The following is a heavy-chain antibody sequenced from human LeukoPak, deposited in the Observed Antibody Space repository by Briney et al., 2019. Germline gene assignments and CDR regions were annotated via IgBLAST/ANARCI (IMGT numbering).Heavy chain of an antibody. CDR2: IYKDGSVT. D-gene: IGHD3-22*01. CDR1: GFTLSNDW. J-gene: IGHJ4*02. Sequence: PGGSLRLSCAASGFTLSNDWMHWVRQAPGKGLVWVSSIYKDGSVTKYADSVKGRFTISRDNAKNTVYLQMNTLRVEDTAVYYCARDLYHDSDAWGQGTLVTVSS. V-gene: IGHV3-74*03. CDR3: ARDLYHDSDA.